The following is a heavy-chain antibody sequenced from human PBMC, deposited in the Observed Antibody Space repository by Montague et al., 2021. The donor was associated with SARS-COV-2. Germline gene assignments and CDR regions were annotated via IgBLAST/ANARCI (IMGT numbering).Heavy chain of an antibody. V-gene: IGHV4-39*01. J-gene: IGHJ6*03. Sequence: SETLSLTCTVSGASVSSSPYYWGWIRQPPGRGLEWVGSISYSGRTYFSPSLKSRLTISVDSSENQFSLRLSSVTAADTAVYYCASSYYYGSGTYVYNYYMDVGGKGTTVTVSS. D-gene: IGHD3-10*01. CDR2: ISYSGRT. CDR3: ASSYYYGSGTYVYNYYMDV. CDR1: GASVSSSPYY.